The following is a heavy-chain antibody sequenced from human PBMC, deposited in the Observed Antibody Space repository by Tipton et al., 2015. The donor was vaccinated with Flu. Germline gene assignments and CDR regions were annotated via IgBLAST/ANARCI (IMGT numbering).Heavy chain of an antibody. CDR2: ISGSAYST. D-gene: IGHD3-22*01. V-gene: IGHV3-23*01. Sequence: SLRLSCAASGFTFSTCAISWVRQAPGKGLEWVSTISGSAYSTYYADSVKGRFTISRDNSKNTLFLQMNSLRAEDTALYYCALNHCGSSGYYPPRGGYFDYWGQGILVTVSS. CDR1: GFTFSTCA. CDR3: ALNHCGSSGYYPPRGGYFDY. J-gene: IGHJ4*02.